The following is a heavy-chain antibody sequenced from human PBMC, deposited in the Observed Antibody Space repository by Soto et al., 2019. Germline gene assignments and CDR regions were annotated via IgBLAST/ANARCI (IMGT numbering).Heavy chain of an antibody. CDR3: AGQDDYGDYVGAGGAFDI. Sequence: GASVKGSFKASGGTLSSYAINWGGPAPGQGLEWMGGIIPIFGTANYAQKFQGRVTITADESTSTAYMELSSLRSEDTAVYYCAGQDDYGDYVGAGGAFDIWGQGTMVT. CDR1: GGTLSSYA. J-gene: IGHJ3*02. D-gene: IGHD4-17*01. CDR2: IIPIFGTA. V-gene: IGHV1-69*13.